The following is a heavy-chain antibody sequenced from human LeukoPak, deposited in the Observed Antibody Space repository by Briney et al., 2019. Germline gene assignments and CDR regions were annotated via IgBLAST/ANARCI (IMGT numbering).Heavy chain of an antibody. Sequence: PGGSLRLSCAASGFTFSNYAMHWVRQAPGKGLQYVSDISSNGGSTYYADSVKGRFTISRDNSKNTLYLQMGSLRAEDMAVYYCARAKAYLFDYWGQGTLVTVSS. CDR1: GFTFSNYA. CDR3: ARAKAYLFDY. V-gene: IGHV3-64*02. J-gene: IGHJ4*02. CDR2: ISSNGGST.